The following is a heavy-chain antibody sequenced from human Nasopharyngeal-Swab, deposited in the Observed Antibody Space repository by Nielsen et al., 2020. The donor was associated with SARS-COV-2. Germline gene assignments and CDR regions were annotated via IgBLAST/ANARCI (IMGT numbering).Heavy chain of an antibody. CDR1: GGSISSSYW. V-gene: IGHV4-4*02. Sequence: GSLRLPCAVSGGSISSSYWWSWVRQPPGKGLEWIGVISHNGNANYHPSLKSRVTISLDESRNQFSLNLNSVTAADTAVYYCARSRRGAFDYWGQGTLVTVSS. CDR3: ARSRRGAFDY. CDR2: ISHNGNA. J-gene: IGHJ4*02. D-gene: IGHD2-2*01.